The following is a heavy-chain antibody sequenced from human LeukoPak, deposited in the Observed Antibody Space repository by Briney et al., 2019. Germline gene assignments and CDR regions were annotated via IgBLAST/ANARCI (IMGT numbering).Heavy chain of an antibody. Sequence: PGGSLRLSCAASGFTFSSYGMHWVRQAPGKGLEWVAVISYDGSKKYYADSVKGRFTISRDNSRNTLYLQMNSLTAEDTAVYYCANGKQKWPTDWGQGTLVTVSS. CDR3: ANGKQKWPTD. CDR1: GFTFSSYG. V-gene: IGHV3-30*18. CDR2: ISYDGSKK. J-gene: IGHJ4*02. D-gene: IGHD5-24*01.